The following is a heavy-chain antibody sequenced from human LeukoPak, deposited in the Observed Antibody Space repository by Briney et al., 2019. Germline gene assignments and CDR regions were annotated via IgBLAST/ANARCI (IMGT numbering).Heavy chain of an antibody. J-gene: IGHJ4*02. D-gene: IGHD1-1*01. CDR3: ARELDYWDTTGTFDY. CDR1: GFTFSSYD. CDR2: IWYDGSNK. Sequence: PGGSLRLSCAASGFTFSSYDMHWVRQAPGKGLEWVAVIWYDGSNKYYADSVKGRFTISRDNSKNTLYLQMNSLRAEDTAVYYCARELDYWDTTGTFDYWGQGTLVTVSS. V-gene: IGHV3-33*08.